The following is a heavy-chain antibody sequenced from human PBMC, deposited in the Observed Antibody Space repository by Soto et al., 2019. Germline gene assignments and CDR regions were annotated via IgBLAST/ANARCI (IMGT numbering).Heavy chain of an antibody. Sequence: GGSLRLSCAASGFTFSSYEMNWVRQAPGKGLEWVSYISSSGSTIYYADSVKGRFTISRDNAKNSLYLQMNSLRAEDTAVYYCARVDCSSTSCVAPFDYWGQGTLVTVSS. CDR3: ARVDCSSTSCVAPFDY. J-gene: IGHJ4*02. CDR2: ISSSGSTI. D-gene: IGHD2-2*01. V-gene: IGHV3-48*03. CDR1: GFTFSSYE.